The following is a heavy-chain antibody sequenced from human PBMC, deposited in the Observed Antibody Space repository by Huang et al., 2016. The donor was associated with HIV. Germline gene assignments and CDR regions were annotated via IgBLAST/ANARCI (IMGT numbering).Heavy chain of an antibody. CDR1: GFTFSSYA. CDR2: ISYDGSNK. Sequence: QVQLVESGGGVVQPGRSLRLSCAASGFTFSSYAMHWVRQTPGKGLGWVAVISYDGSNKNYADSVKGRFTISRDNSKKTLYLQMNSLGAEDTAVYYCARRLAAAARGFDYWGQGTLVTVSS. V-gene: IGHV3-30-3*01. D-gene: IGHD6-13*01. CDR3: ARRLAAAARGFDY. J-gene: IGHJ4*02.